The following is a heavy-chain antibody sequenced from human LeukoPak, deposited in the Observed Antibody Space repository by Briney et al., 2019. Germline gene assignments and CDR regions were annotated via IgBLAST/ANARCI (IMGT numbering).Heavy chain of an antibody. J-gene: IGHJ4*02. CDR2: IKSKTDGGTT. CDR3: TTEHILTGYYPLPVDY. Sequence: GGSLRLSCAASGFTFSNAWMSWVRQAPGKGLEWVGRIKSKTDGGTTDYAAPAKGRFTISRDDSKNTLYLQMNSLKTEDTAVYYCTTEHILTGYYPLPVDYWGQGTLVTVSS. V-gene: IGHV3-15*01. CDR1: GFTFSNAW. D-gene: IGHD3-9*01.